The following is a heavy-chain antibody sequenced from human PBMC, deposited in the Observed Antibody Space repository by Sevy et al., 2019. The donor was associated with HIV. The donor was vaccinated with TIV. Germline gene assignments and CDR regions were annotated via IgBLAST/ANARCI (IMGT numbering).Heavy chain of an antibody. Sequence: GGSLRLSCAASGFTFSNYAMSWVRQAPGKGLEWVSAISGSGGSTYYADTVKGRFTISRANSKNKLFLQMNSLRAEDTAVYYCAKWSGLSSSRFDYWGQGTLVTVSS. CDR2: ISGSGGST. CDR3: AKWSGLSSSRFDY. CDR1: GFTFSNYA. D-gene: IGHD6-6*01. V-gene: IGHV3-23*01. J-gene: IGHJ4*02.